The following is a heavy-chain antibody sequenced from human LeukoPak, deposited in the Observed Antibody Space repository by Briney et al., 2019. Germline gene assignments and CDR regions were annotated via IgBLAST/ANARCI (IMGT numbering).Heavy chain of an antibody. V-gene: IGHV1-69*05. CDR2: IIPIFGTA. CDR1: GGTFSSYA. Sequence: ASVKVSCKASGGTFSSYAISWVRQAPGQGLEWMGRIIPIFGTANYAQKFQGRVTITTDEPTSTAYMELSSLRSEDTVVYYCARAIAARPYYYYYMDVWGKGTTVTVSS. J-gene: IGHJ6*03. CDR3: ARAIAARPYYYYYMDV. D-gene: IGHD6-6*01.